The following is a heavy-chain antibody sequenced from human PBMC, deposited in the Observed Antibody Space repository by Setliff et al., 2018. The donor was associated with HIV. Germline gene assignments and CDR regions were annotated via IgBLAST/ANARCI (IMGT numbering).Heavy chain of an antibody. D-gene: IGHD6-19*01. J-gene: IGHJ4*02. CDR1: GGSISSYY. Sequence: SETLSLTCTVSGGSISSYYWSWIRQPPGKGLEWIGYIYYSGSTNYNPSLKSRVTISVDTSKNQFSLKLSSVTAADTAVYYCARGVRDNSGWSSYYFDYWGQGTLVTVSS. CDR2: IYYSGST. CDR3: ARGVRDNSGWSSYYFDY. V-gene: IGHV4-59*12.